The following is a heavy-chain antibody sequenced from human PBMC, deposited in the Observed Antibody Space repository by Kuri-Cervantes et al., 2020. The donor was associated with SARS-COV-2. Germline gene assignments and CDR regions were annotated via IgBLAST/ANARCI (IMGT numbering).Heavy chain of an antibody. D-gene: IGHD3-22*01. CDR2: IYWDDDK. J-gene: IGHJ4*02. Sequence: SGPTLVKPTQTLTLTCTFSGFSLSTSGVGVGWIRQPPGKALEWLALIYWDDDKRYGPSLKGRLTITKDTSKNQVVLTMTNMDPVDTATYYCARTYYYDSSGFHFDYWSQGTLVTVSS. CDR3: ARTYYYDSSGFHFDY. V-gene: IGHV2-5*05. CDR1: GFSLSTSGVG.